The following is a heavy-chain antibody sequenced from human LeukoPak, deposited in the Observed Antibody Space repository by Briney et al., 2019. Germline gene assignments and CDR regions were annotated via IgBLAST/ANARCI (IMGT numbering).Heavy chain of an antibody. CDR1: GFTFSNHW. CDR2: IKTDGSEK. CDR3: VRDSGSCRGCAFDI. J-gene: IGHJ3*02. V-gene: IGHV3-7*01. D-gene: IGHD6-13*01. Sequence: GGSLRLSCAASGFTFSNHWMSWVRQAPGKGLEWVANIKTDGSEKYYVDSVKGRFTISRDNPKNSLYLQMNSLRADDTALYYCVRDSGSCRGCAFDIWGQGTVVTVSS.